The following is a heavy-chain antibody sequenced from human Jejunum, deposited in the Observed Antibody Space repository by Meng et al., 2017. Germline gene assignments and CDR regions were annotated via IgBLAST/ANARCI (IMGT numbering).Heavy chain of an antibody. D-gene: IGHD4/OR15-4a*01. V-gene: IGHV4-4*03. Sequence: ASDPGLVNTHETLSCTCVVSCGSIKSNSWWPWFPQHPGQGLEWIGEVYHRGSTPYNPSLQSRVTISIYNSKNRFPLSLNSVTAADTAIYYCARADYGRYFDLWGRGTLVTVSS. CDR3: ARADYGRYFDL. CDR2: VYHRGST. J-gene: IGHJ2*01. CDR1: CGSIKSNSW.